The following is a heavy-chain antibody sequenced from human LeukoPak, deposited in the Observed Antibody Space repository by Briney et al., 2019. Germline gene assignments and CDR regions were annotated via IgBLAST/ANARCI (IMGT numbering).Heavy chain of an antibody. CDR1: GFTFSSYG. CDR3: ARESVVGSDYYYGMDV. J-gene: IGHJ6*02. D-gene: IGHD2-15*01. CDR2: IWYDGSNK. Sequence: PGGSLRLSCAASGFTFSSYGMHWVRQAPGKGLEWVAVIWYDGSNKYYADPVKGRFTISRDNSKNTLYLQMNSLRAEDTAVYYCARESVVGSDYYYGMDVWGQGTMVTVSS. V-gene: IGHV3-33*01.